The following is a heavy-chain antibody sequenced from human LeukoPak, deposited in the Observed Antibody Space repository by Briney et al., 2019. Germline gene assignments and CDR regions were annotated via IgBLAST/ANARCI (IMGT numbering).Heavy chain of an antibody. D-gene: IGHD3-10*01. CDR2: ISSSSSTI. CDR3: AREPLYGSGSYSFDY. J-gene: IGHJ4*02. V-gene: IGHV3-48*02. Sequence: GGSLRLPCAASGFTFSSYSMNWVRQAPGKGLEWVSYISSSSSTIYYADSVKGRFTISRDNAKNSLYLQMNSLRDEDTAVYYCAREPLYGSGSYSFDYWGQGTLVTVSS. CDR1: GFTFSSYS.